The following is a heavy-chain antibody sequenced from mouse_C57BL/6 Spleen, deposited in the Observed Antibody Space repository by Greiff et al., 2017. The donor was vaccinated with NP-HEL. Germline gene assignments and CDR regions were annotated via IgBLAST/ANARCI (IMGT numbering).Heavy chain of an antibody. J-gene: IGHJ4*01. V-gene: IGHV1-42*01. CDR1: GYSFTGYY. Sequence: EVQLQQSGPELVKPGASVKISCKASGYSFTGYYMNWVKQSPEKSLEWIGEINPSTGGTTYNQKFKAKATLTVDKSSSTAYMQLKSLTSEDSAVYYCASALYDAMDYWGQGTSVTVSS. CDR2: INPSTGGT. CDR3: ASALYDAMDY. D-gene: IGHD2-12*01.